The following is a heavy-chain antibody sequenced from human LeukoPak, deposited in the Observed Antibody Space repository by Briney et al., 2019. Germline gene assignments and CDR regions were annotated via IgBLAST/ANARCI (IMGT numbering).Heavy chain of an antibody. J-gene: IGHJ6*03. CDR2: IIPIFGTA. CDR3: ARDRTGRPSYTISGFNPMDV. CDR1: GGTFSSYA. Sequence: ASVKVSCKASGGTFSSYAISWVRQAPGQGLEWMGGIIPIFGTANYAQKFQGRVTITADESTSTAYMELSSLRSEDTAVYYCARDRTGRPSYTISGFNPMDVWGKGTTVTVSS. D-gene: IGHD2-2*02. V-gene: IGHV1-69*13.